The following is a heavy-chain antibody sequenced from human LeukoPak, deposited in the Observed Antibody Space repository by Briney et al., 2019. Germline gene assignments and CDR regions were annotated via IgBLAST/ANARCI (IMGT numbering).Heavy chain of an antibody. J-gene: IGHJ4*02. Sequence: PSETLSLTCTVSGGSISTSSYYWSWIRQPPGKRPEWSGTIYYTGSTYYNPSLKSRLTISVDASKNQFSLILSSVTAADTAVYYCARRPGSGSRHFDYWGQGTLVTVSS. CDR2: IYYTGST. D-gene: IGHD3-10*01. CDR3: ARRPGSGSRHFDY. CDR1: GGSISTSSYY. V-gene: IGHV4-39*01.